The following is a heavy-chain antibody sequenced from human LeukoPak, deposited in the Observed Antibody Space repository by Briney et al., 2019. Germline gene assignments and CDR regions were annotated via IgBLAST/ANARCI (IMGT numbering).Heavy chain of an antibody. J-gene: IGHJ3*02. Sequence: PSETLSLTCAVSGGSISSSNWWSWVRQPPGKGLEWIGEIYHSGSTNYNPSLKSRVTITVDKSKNQFSLKLSSVTAAGTAVYYCARDREAVARLDIWGQGTMVTVSS. D-gene: IGHD6-13*01. V-gene: IGHV4-4*02. CDR2: IYHSGST. CDR3: ARDREAVARLDI. CDR1: GGSISSSNW.